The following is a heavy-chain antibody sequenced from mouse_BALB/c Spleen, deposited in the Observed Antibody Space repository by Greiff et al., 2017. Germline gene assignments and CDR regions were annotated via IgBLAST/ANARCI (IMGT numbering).Heavy chain of an antibody. J-gene: IGHJ3*01. D-gene: IGHD1-2*01. CDR3: AREGGLRLPFAY. CDR1: GYAFTNYL. V-gene: IGHV1-54*01. Sequence: QVHVKQSGAELVRPGTSVKVSCKASGYAFTNYLIEWVKQRPGQGLEWIGVINPGSGGTNYNEKFKGKATLTADKSSSTAYMQLSSLTSDDSAVYFCAREGGLRLPFAYWGQGTLVTVSA. CDR2: INPGSGGT.